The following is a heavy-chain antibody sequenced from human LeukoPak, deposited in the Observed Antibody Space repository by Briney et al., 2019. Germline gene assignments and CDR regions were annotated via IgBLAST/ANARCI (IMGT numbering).Heavy chain of an antibody. Sequence: SETLSLTCTVSGGSISSSSYYWGWIRQPPGKGLECIGSIYYSGSTYYNPSLKSRVTISVDTSKNQFSLKMNSVTAADTAVYYCARGEVRDTSAFDIWGQGTTVTVSS. D-gene: IGHD5-18*01. CDR1: GGSISSSSYY. V-gene: IGHV4-39*07. J-gene: IGHJ3*02. CDR3: ARGEVRDTSAFDI. CDR2: IYYSGST.